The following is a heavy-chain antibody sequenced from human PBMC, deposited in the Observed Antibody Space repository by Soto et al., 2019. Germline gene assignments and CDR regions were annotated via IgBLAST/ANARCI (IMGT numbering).Heavy chain of an antibody. CDR1: GFTFSNYA. CDR3: AKGGIKLWPRGWFDP. V-gene: IGHV3-23*01. J-gene: IGHJ5*02. D-gene: IGHD5-18*01. CDR2: INHNGIST. Sequence: GGSLRLSRAASGFTFSNYAMNWVRLAPGKGLQWVSAINHNGISTYYGDSVKGRFAISRDNSKNTLYLQINSLRAEDTAIYYCAKGGIKLWPRGWFDPWGQGTLVTVSS.